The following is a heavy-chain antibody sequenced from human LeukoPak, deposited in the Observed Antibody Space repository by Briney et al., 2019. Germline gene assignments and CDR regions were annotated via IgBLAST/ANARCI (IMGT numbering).Heavy chain of an antibody. J-gene: IGHJ6*02. CDR3: AQGYYYDSGGHYYGMAV. Sequence: GGSLRLCCAASGFTFSRYWMHWVRQAPGKGLLWVSRINNDGSSTSHADSVKGRFTVSRDNAKNTLYLQMNSLRAEDTAVYYCAQGYYYDSGGHYYGMAVWGQGTTVTVSS. D-gene: IGHD3-22*01. CDR2: INNDGSST. CDR1: GFTFSRYW. V-gene: IGHV3-74*01.